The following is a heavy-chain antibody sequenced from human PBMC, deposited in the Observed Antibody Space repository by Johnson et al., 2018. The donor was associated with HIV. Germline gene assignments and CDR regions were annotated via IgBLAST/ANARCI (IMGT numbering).Heavy chain of an antibody. CDR3: AKDFGYPRPRDAFDI. CDR2: IYSGGST. D-gene: IGHD5-12*01. CDR1: GFTVSSNY. Sequence: VQLVESGGGVVQPGGSLRLSCSASGFTVSSNYMSWVRQAPGKGLEWVSVIYSGGSTYYADSVKGRFTISRDNSKNTLYLQMNSLRAEDTAVYYCAKDFGYPRPRDAFDIWGQGTMVTVSS. V-gene: IGHV3-66*01. J-gene: IGHJ3*02.